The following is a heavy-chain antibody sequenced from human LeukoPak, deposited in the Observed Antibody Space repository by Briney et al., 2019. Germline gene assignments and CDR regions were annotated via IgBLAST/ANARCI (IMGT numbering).Heavy chain of an antibody. CDR1: GFTFTTYW. D-gene: IGHD3-16*01. V-gene: IGHV3-74*01. Sequence: AGGSLRLSCVASGFTFTTYWMHWVRHAPGKGRVWVSRINGDGSNSNYADSVKGRFTISRDNARNTLYLQMNGLRAEDTALYYCARTSPTSHFDFWGQGTLVTVSS. CDR3: ARTSPTSHFDF. CDR2: INGDGSNS. J-gene: IGHJ4*02.